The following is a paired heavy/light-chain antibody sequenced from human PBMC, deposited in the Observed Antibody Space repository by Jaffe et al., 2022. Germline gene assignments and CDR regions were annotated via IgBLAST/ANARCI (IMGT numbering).Light chain of an antibody. CDR3: VLYMGSGIWV. Sequence: QTVVTQEPSFSVSPGGTVTLTCGLSSGSVSTHFYPTWYQQTPGQAPHTLIYSTNIRSSGVPDRFSGSILGNKAALTITGAQADDECDYYCVLYMGSGIWVFGGGTKLTVL. V-gene: IGLV8-61*01. J-gene: IGLJ3*02. CDR2: STN. CDR1: SGSVSTHFY.
Heavy chain of an antibody. CDR3: ATNNPQTSRWYDPLDY. V-gene: IGHV3-53*02. Sequence: EVQLVATGGGLIQPGGSLRLSCAASGFTVSSNYMNWVRQAPGKGLEWVSVIYSDGSPYYADSVKGRFTVSRDNSKNTVYLQMNSLRGEDTAVYYCATNNPQTSRWYDPLDYWGQGTLVTVSS. CDR1: GFTVSSNY. D-gene: IGHD6-13*01. J-gene: IGHJ4*02. CDR2: IYSDGSP.